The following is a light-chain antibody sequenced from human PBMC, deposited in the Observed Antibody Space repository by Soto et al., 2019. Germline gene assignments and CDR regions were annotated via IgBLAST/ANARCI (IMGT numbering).Light chain of an antibody. CDR3: AAWDDSLSGRV. CDR1: SYNIGSNY. CDR2: SNN. V-gene: IGLV1-47*02. J-gene: IGLJ3*02. Sequence: QSVLTQPPSASGTPGQRVTTSCSGSSYNIGSNYVYWYQQLPGTAPKLLIYSNNQRPSGVPDRFSGSKSDTSASLAISGLRSEDEADYYCAAWDDSLSGRVFGGGTKVTVL.